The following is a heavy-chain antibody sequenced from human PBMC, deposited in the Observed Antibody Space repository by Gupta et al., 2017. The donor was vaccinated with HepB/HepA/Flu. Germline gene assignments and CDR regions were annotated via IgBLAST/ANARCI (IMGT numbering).Heavy chain of an antibody. CDR1: GFTLRSSA. CDR2: ISYDGSNK. D-gene: IGHD2-15*01. Sequence: QVQLVESGGGVVQPGRSLRLSCAASGFTLRSSAMHWVRQAPGKGLEWVAVISYDGSNKYYADSVKGRFTISRDNSKNTLYLQMNSLRAEDTAVYYCAREIGGIVVVVAATRYGMDVWGQGTTVTVSS. CDR3: AREIGGIVVVVAATRYGMDV. J-gene: IGHJ6*02. V-gene: IGHV3-30-3*01.